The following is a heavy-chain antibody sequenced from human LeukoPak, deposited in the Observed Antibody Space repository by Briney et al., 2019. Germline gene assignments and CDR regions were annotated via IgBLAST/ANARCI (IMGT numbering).Heavy chain of an antibody. Sequence: GGSLRLSCAASGFNYRDYTMHWVRQAPGKGLEWLSLITWEGENTSYADSVKGRFTISRDNTRSSLFLQMNSLRTEDTALYFCAKVRGGGDWDFFDSWGLGTLVTVSS. D-gene: IGHD2-21*02. J-gene: IGHJ4*02. V-gene: IGHV3-43*01. CDR2: ITWEGENT. CDR1: GFNYRDYT. CDR3: AKVRGGGDWDFFDS.